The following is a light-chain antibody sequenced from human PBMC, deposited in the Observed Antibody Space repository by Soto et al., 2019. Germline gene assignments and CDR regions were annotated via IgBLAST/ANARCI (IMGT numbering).Light chain of an antibody. J-gene: IGKJ4*01. CDR3: QQHSTRPPA. Sequence: EVVLTQYPATLSLSPGEGATLSCRASQSVSSYLAWYQQKPDQAPRLLIYDASNRATGIPARFSGSGSGTDFSRTISGLEPEDFAVYYCQQHSTRPPAFGGGTKVEIK. V-gene: IGKV3-11*01. CDR2: DAS. CDR1: QSVSSY.